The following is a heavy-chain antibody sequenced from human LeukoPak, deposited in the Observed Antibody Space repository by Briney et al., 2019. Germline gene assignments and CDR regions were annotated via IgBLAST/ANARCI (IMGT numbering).Heavy chain of an antibody. CDR1: GFPFSSYG. D-gene: IGHD4-23*01. CDR2: ISYDGINK. Sequence: GGSLRLSCAASGFPFSSYGMHWVRQAPGKGLEWLAVISYDGINKYSADSVKGRFTISRDNSKNTLYLQMSSLRAEDTAVYYCAKDRYGSNSDLVYWGQGTMVTVSS. J-gene: IGHJ4*02. CDR3: AKDRYGSNSDLVY. V-gene: IGHV3-30*18.